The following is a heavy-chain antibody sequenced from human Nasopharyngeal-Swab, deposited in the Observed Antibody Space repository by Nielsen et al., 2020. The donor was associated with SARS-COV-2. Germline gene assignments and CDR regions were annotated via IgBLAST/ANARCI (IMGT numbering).Heavy chain of an antibody. J-gene: IGHJ4*02. Sequence: WIRQPPGKGLEWIGEIYHSGSTNYNPSPKRRVTISVDKSKNQFSLKLSSVTAADTAVYYCARCSGWDRRNDYWGQGTLVTVSS. V-gene: IGHV4-4*02. CDR3: ARCSGWDRRNDY. CDR2: IYHSGST. D-gene: IGHD6-19*01.